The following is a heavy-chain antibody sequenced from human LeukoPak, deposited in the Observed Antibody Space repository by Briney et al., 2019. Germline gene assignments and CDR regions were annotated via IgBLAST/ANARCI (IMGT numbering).Heavy chain of an antibody. D-gene: IGHD5-18*01. CDR3: ARAAQDTALAADY. J-gene: IGHJ4*02. CDR2: IYYSGST. Sequence: SETLSLTCTVSGGSISSYYWSWLRQPPGKGLEWIGYIYYSGSTSYNPSLMSRVTISVDTSKNQFSLKLNSVTAADTAVYYCARAAQDTALAADYWGQGTLVTVSS. V-gene: IGHV4-59*01. CDR1: GGSISSYY.